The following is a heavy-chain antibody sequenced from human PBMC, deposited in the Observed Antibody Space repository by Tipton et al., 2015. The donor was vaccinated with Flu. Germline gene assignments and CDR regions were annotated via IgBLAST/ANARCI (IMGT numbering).Heavy chain of an antibody. CDR2: VSRTGST. Sequence: TLSLTCAVSGDSISSDFYWAWIRQFPGKGLEWIGTVSRTGSTIYNPSLKSRVTISLDKSKNRFSLRLSSVTAADTAVYYCARADNSGYYGWPYYFDYWGQGTLVTVSS. D-gene: IGHD3-22*01. CDR3: ARADNSGYYGWPYYFDY. V-gene: IGHV4-38-2*01. CDR1: GDSISSDFY. J-gene: IGHJ4*02.